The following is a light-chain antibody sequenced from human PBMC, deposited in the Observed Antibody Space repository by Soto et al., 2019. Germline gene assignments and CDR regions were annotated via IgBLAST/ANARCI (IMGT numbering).Light chain of an antibody. CDR1: QSISSY. CDR3: QQSYSTPRA. Sequence: DVRINQSPSSLSAYVVDRVTITCRASQSISSYLNWYQQKPGKAPKLLIYAASSLQSGVPSRFSGIGSGTDFTLTISSLQPEYFATYYCQQSYSTPRAFGQGTRVDI. CDR2: AAS. V-gene: IGKV1-39*01. J-gene: IGKJ1*01.